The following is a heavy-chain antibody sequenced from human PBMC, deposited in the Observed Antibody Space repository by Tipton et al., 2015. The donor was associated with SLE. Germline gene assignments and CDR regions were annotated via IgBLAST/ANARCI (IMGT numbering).Heavy chain of an antibody. Sequence: TLSLTCAVYGGSFSGYYWGWIRQPPGKGLEWIGEINHSGSTNYNPSLKSRVTISVDTSKNQFSLKLSSVTAADTAVYYCARVGSSWYNYYYYMDVWGKGTTVTVSS. CDR1: GGSFSGYY. D-gene: IGHD6-13*01. J-gene: IGHJ6*03. CDR3: ARVGSSWYNYYYYMDV. V-gene: IGHV4-34*01. CDR2: INHSGST.